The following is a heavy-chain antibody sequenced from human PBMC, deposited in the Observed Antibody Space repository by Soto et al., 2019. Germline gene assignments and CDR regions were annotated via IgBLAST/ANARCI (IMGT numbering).Heavy chain of an antibody. CDR1: GFTFMSSF. Sequence: EVQLVESGGGLVQPGGSLRLSCVASGFTFMSSFMGWVRQAPGKGLEWVANINQDGGVTYYVDSVEGRFTIFRDNAKDSLDLQMHSLRAEDTAVYYCARYYRGSGRYFFDYWGQGPLVTVSS. D-gene: IGHD6-19*01. J-gene: IGHJ4*02. CDR3: ARYYRGSGRYFFDY. CDR2: INQDGGVT. V-gene: IGHV3-7*03.